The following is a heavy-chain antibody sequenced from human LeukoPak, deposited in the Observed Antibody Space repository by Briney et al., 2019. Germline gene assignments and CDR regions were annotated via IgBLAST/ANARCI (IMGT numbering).Heavy chain of an antibody. D-gene: IGHD3-22*01. CDR3: ARDLIVVVDNRGSWFDP. CDR2: ISAYNGNT. J-gene: IGHJ5*02. V-gene: IGHV1-18*01. CDR1: GYTFTSYG. Sequence: ASVKVSCKASGYTFTSYGISWVRQAPGQGLEWMGWISAYNGNTNYAQKLQGRVTMTTDTSTSTAYMELRSLRFDDTAVYYCARDLIVVVDNRGSWFDPWGQGTLVTVSS.